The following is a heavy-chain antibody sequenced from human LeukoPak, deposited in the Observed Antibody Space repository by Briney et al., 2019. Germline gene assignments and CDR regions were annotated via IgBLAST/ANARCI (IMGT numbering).Heavy chain of an antibody. CDR1: GGSISSGSYY. CDR2: IYTSGST. D-gene: IGHD2-2*01. V-gene: IGHV4-61*02. Sequence: SETLSLTCTVSGGSISSGSYYWSWIRQPAGKGLEWIGRIYTSGSTNYNPSLKSRVTISVDTSKNQFSLKLSSVTAADTAVYYCARALPPPGQHAFDIWGQGTMVTVSS. CDR3: ARALPPPGQHAFDI. J-gene: IGHJ3*02.